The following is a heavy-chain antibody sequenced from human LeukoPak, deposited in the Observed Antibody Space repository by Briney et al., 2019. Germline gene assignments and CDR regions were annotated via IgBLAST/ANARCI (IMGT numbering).Heavy chain of an antibody. CDR2: IYYTGST. D-gene: IGHD5-24*01. J-gene: IGHJ4*02. CDR3: ATLDKSGDNYLDY. CDR1: GGSFSAHY. Sequence: SETLSLTCVVSGGSFSAHYWNWIRQPPGKGLEWVGYIYYTGSTNYNPSLNSRVTISVDTSNNQFSLKLSSVTAADTAVYYCATLDKSGDNYLDYWGQGTLVTVSS. V-gene: IGHV4-59*11.